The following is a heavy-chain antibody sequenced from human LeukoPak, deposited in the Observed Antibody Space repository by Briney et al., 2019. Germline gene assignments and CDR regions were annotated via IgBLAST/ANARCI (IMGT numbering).Heavy chain of an antibody. Sequence: PGGSLRLSCAASGFTFSRYWMSWVRQAPGKGLEWVANIKQDGSEKYYVDSVKGRFTISRDNAENSLYLQIDSLRAEDTAVYYCARDESFAGDYPYWGQGTLVTVSS. CDR1: GFTFSRYW. V-gene: IGHV3-7*01. CDR3: ARDESFAGDYPY. CDR2: IKQDGSEK. D-gene: IGHD4-17*01. J-gene: IGHJ4*02.